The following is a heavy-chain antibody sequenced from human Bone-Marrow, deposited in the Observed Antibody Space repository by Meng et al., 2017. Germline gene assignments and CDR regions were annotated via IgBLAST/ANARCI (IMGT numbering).Heavy chain of an antibody. CDR1: GGSISSYY. V-gene: IGHV4-59*01. J-gene: IGHJ6*02. CDR2: IYYSGGT. Sequence: SETLSLTCTVSGGSISSYYWGWIRQPPGKGLEWIGYIYYSGGTNYNPSLKSRVTISVDTSKNQFSLKLSSVTAADTAVYYCAREQLVVVPAATRDYYYYYGMDVWGQGTTVTVSS. D-gene: IGHD2-2*01. CDR3: AREQLVVVPAATRDYYYYYGMDV.